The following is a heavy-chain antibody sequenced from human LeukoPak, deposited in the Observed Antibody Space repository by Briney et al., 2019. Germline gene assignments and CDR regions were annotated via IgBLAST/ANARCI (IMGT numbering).Heavy chain of an antibody. CDR3: ARVGVPATTTSGWFDP. CDR2: IYYSVST. J-gene: IGHJ5*02. CDR1: GGSISSGGYY. V-gene: IGHV4-31*03. Sequence: SQTLSLTCTVSGGSISSGGYYWSWIRQHPGKGLEWIGYIYYSVSTYYNPSLKSRVTISVDTSKNQFSLKLSSVTAADTAVYYCARVGVPATTTSGWFDPWGQGTLVTVSS. D-gene: IGHD2-2*01.